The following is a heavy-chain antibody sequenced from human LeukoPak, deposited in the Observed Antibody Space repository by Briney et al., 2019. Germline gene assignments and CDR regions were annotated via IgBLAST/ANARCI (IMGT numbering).Heavy chain of an antibody. J-gene: IGHJ4*02. Sequence: SETLSLTCSVSGGSINSGYWSWIRQPPGQGLEWIAYISYSGTASYNPSLKSRVTILVDTSKKQFSLKLSSVTAADTAVYYCARAQRYSYGYFDYWGQGSLVTVSS. CDR1: GGSINSGY. CDR3: ARAQRYSYGYFDY. D-gene: IGHD5-18*01. CDR2: ISYSGTA. V-gene: IGHV4-59*01.